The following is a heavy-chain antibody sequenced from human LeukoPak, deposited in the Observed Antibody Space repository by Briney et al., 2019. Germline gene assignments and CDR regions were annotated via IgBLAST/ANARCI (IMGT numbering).Heavy chain of an antibody. CDR2: ISGSGFDI. J-gene: IGHJ4*02. D-gene: IGHD1-1*01. V-gene: IGHV3-23*01. CDR1: GFTFSSYA. Sequence: GGSLRLSCAVSGFTFSSYAMSWVRQAPGKGLEWVSGISGSGFDIYYADSVKGRFTISRDNSKNTLYMQMNSLRAEDTAVYYCAKDTRYSAISLFDYWGQGILVTVSS. CDR3: AKDTRYSAISLFDY.